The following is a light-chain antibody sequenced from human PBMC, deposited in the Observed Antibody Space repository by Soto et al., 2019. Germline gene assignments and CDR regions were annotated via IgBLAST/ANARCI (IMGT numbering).Light chain of an antibody. J-gene: IGLJ1*01. V-gene: IGLV1-40*01. CDR1: SSNIGAGYV. CDR3: QTYDNNSEYV. CDR2: SDN. Sequence: SVLTQPPSVSGAPGQGVTISCTGSSSNIGAGYVVHWYQQLPGAAPKLLIFSDNNRPSGVPDRFSGSKSGISASLAITGLQTEDEADYYCQTYDNNSEYVFGTGTKVTVL.